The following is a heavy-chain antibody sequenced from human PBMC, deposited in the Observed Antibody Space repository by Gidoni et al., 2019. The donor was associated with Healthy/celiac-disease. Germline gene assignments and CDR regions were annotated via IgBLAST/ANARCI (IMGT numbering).Heavy chain of an antibody. Sequence: QVQLQESGPGLVKPSETLSLTCTVSGGSISSYYWSWIRQPPGKGLEWIGYIYYRGSTNYNPSLKSRVTISVDTSKNQFSLKLSSVTAADTAVYYCARGGYYDSSGYSHFQHWGQGTLVTVSS. D-gene: IGHD3-22*01. CDR1: GGSISSYY. CDR2: IYYRGST. CDR3: ARGGYYDSSGYSHFQH. J-gene: IGHJ1*01. V-gene: IGHV4-59*01.